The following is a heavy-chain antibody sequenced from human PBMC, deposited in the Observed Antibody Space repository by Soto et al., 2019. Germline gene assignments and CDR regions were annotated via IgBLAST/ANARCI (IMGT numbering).Heavy chain of an antibody. CDR3: ARDVVEYCSGGPCPTPYYYMDV. J-gene: IGHJ6*03. CDR1: GFSFTNYY. Sequence: QVQLVQSGAEVKKPGASVKVSCKASGFSFTNYYVHWVRQAPGQGLEWMGIINPSGGTTNYAQKLQARVTMTRDTSTSTVYMELSSLTSEDTAVYYCARDVVEYCSGGPCPTPYYYMDVWGKGTTVTVSS. D-gene: IGHD2-15*01. CDR2: INPSGGTT. V-gene: IGHV1-46*04.